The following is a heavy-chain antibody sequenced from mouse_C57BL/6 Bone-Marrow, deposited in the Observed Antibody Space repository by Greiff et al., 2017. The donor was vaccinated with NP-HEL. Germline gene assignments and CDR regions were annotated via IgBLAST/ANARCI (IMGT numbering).Heavy chain of an antibody. Sequence: EVMLVESGPELVKPGASVKIPCKASGYTFTDYNMDWVKRSHGKSLEWIGDINPNNGGTIYNQKFKGKATLTVDKSSSTAYMELRSLTSEDTAVYYCARRAITTVVARYFDVWGTGTTVTVSS. J-gene: IGHJ1*03. CDR1: GYTFTDYN. CDR3: ARRAITTVVARYFDV. V-gene: IGHV1-18*01. CDR2: INPNNGGT. D-gene: IGHD1-1*01.